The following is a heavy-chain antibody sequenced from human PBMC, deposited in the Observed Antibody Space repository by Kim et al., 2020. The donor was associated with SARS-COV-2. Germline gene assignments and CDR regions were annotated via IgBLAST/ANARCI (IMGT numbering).Heavy chain of an antibody. CDR3: ARDRGRAVVVATLPGGMDV. V-gene: IGHV1-69*13. J-gene: IGHJ6*02. D-gene: IGHD2-15*01. CDR2: IIPIFGTA. CDR1: GGTFSSYA. Sequence: SVKVSCKASGGTFSSYAISWVRQAPGQGLEWMGGIIPIFGTANYAQKFQGRVTITADESTSTAYMELSSLRSEDTAVYYCARDRGRAVVVATLPGGMDVWGQGTTVTVSS.